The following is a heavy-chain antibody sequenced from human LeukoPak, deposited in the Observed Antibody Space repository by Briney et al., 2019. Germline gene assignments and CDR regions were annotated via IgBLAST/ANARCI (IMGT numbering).Heavy chain of an antibody. V-gene: IGHV1-2*02. Sequence: GASVKVSCKASGYTFTGFYMHWVRQAPGQGLEWMGWIYPNSGATKYAQKFQGRVTMTRDTSISTAYMELSGLRSDDTAVYYCGTLLSNGPFDYWGPGSLVTVSP. J-gene: IGHJ4*02. CDR1: GYTFTGFY. CDR3: GTLLSNGPFDY. CDR2: IYPNSGAT.